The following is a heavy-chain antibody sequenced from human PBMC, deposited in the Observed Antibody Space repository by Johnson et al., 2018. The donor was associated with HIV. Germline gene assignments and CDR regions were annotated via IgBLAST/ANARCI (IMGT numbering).Heavy chain of an antibody. CDR1: GFTVSSHY. CDR2: IYSGGNT. V-gene: IGHV3-66*01. J-gene: IGHJ3*02. Sequence: EKLVESGGGLVQPGGSLRLSCAASGFTVSSHYMSWVRQSPGQGLESVSIIYSGGNTYYADPIKGRFTISRDNSKNTLYLQMNSLRVDDTAGYYCAREGPSERAGFDSWGQGTMVTVSS. CDR3: AREGPSERAGFDS.